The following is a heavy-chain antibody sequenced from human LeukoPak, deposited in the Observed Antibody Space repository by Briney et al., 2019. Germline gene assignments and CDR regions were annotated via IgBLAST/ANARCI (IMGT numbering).Heavy chain of an antibody. CDR2: TSDRGDYT. Sequence: GGSLRLSCAASGFTFTSYSMSWVRQAPGKGLEWVSGTSDRGDYTYYADSVEGRFTISRDNSKNTLYLQMNSLRAEDTALYFCAKKAQYNGNYPLDYWGQGTLVTVSS. V-gene: IGHV3-23*01. CDR1: GFTFTSYS. CDR3: AKKAQYNGNYPLDY. J-gene: IGHJ4*02. D-gene: IGHD1-26*01.